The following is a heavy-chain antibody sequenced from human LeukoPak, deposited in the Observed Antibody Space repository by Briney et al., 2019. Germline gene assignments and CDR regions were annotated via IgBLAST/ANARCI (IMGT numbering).Heavy chain of an antibody. J-gene: IGHJ4*02. CDR2: IWYDGSNK. CDR3: ARSLRGAAHHFDY. V-gene: IGHV3-33*01. Sequence: GGSLRLSCAASGFTFSNYGMHWVRQAPGKGLEWVAVIWYDGSNKYYTDSVKGRFTISRDNSKNTVYLQMNSLRAEDTAVYYCARSLRGAAHHFDYWGQGTLVTVSS. D-gene: IGHD6-6*01. CDR1: GFTFSNYG.